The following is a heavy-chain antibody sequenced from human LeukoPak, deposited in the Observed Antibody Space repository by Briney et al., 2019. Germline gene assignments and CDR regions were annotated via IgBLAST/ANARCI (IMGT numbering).Heavy chain of an antibody. CDR3: AKAGIGVVGYFDY. CDR1: GFTFTSSA. D-gene: IGHD6-19*01. Sequence: QPGGSLRLSCAASGFTFTSSAMSWVRQAPGKGLEWVSSITNSGGDTYYADSVKGRFTISRDNSRDTLFLQMNSLRAEDTAVYYCAKAGIGVVGYFDYWGQGTLVTVSS. CDR2: ITNSGGDT. J-gene: IGHJ4*02. V-gene: IGHV3-23*01.